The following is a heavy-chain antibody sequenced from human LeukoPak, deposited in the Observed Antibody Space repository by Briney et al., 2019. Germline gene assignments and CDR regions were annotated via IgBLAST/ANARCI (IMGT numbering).Heavy chain of an antibody. CDR1: GGYY. V-gene: IGHV4-34*01. Sequence: PSETLSLTCAVYGGYYWSWIRQPPGKGLEWIGEINHSGSTNYNPSLKSRVTISVDTSKNQFSLRLSSVTAADTAVYYCARDNEVGGYWGQGTLVTVSS. D-gene: IGHD1-26*01. J-gene: IGHJ4*02. CDR3: ARDNEVGGY. CDR2: INHSGST.